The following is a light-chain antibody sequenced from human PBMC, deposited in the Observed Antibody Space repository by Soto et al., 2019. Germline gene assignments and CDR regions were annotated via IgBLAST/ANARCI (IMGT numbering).Light chain of an antibody. Sequence: MTHAQSSLSASLLDRVTIXWRASQGIRSNLAWYQQKPGQGPRLLIFGASTMATNIPSRFNGSGSGTEFTLAISSLQFEDFAAYYCHQYNTGPRTFGRGTKVDIK. CDR2: GAS. V-gene: IGKV3-15*01. CDR3: HQYNTGPRT. J-gene: IGKJ4*01. CDR1: QGIRSN.